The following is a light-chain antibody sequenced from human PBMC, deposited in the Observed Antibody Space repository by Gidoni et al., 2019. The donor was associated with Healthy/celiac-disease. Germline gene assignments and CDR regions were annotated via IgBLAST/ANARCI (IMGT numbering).Light chain of an antibody. Sequence: QMTQSPSTLSASVGDRVTITCRASQSISSWLAWYQQKPGKAPKLLIYKASSLESGVPSRFSGSGSGTEFTLTISSLQPDDFATYYCQQYNSYSRTFGQGTKVEIK. CDR1: QSISSW. CDR3: QQYNSYSRT. J-gene: IGKJ1*01. CDR2: KAS. V-gene: IGKV1-5*03.